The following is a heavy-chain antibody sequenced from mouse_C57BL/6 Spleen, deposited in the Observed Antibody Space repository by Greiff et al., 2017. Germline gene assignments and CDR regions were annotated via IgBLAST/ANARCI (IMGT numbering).Heavy chain of an antibody. J-gene: IGHJ1*03. Sequence: QVQLQQPGTELVKPGASVKLSCKASGYTFTSYWMHWVKQRPGQGLEWIGNINPSNGGTNYNEKFKSKATLTVDKSSSTAYMQRSSLTSEDYAVYYCARAGSGTCWYSDGWGTGTTVTVSS. CDR1: GYTFTSYW. CDR2: INPSNGGT. V-gene: IGHV1-53*01. CDR3: ARAGSGTCWYSDG. D-gene: IGHD4-1*01.